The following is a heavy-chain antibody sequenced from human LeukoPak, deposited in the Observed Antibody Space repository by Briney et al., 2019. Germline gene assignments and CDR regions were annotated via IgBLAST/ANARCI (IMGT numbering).Heavy chain of an antibody. CDR3: RGSSGYYHLYDY. CDR2: ISGSGGST. J-gene: IGHJ4*02. Sequence: GGSLRLSCAASGFTFSSYAMSWVRQAPGKGLEWVSAISGSGGSTYYADSVKGRFTISRDNSKNTLYLQMNSLRAEDTAVYYCRGSSGYYHLYDYWGQGTLVTVSS. CDR1: GFTFSSYA. D-gene: IGHD3-22*01. V-gene: IGHV3-23*01.